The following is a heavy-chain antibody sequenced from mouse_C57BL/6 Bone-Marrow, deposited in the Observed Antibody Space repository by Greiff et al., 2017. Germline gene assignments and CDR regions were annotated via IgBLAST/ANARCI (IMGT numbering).Heavy chain of an antibody. CDR3: ARHGGTVVAFDY. J-gene: IGHJ2*01. CDR2: IWSDGST. V-gene: IGHV2-6-1*01. D-gene: IGHD1-1*01. Sequence: VKLMESGPGLVAPSQSLSITCTVSGFSLTSYGVHWVRQPPGKGLEWLVVIWSDGSTTYNSALKSRLSISKDNSKRQVFLKMNSLHTDDTAMYYCARHGGTVVAFDYWGQGTTLTVSS. CDR1: GFSLTSYG.